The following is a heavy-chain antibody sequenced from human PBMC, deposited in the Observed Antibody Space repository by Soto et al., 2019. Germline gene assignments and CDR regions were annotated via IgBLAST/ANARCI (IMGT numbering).Heavy chain of an antibody. CDR2: IIPLHGTT. CDR1: GGTFWSYA. J-gene: IGHJ4*02. Sequence: ASVKVSCKASGGTFWSYAISWVRQAPGQGLEWMGGIIPLHGTTNYAQKFQGRVTVTADESTSTFYMELSSLKSEDTAVYYCASPLSCSGTSCYSVPFDYWGQGTQVTVSS. CDR3: ASPLSCSGTSCYSVPFDY. D-gene: IGHD2-15*01. V-gene: IGHV1-69*13.